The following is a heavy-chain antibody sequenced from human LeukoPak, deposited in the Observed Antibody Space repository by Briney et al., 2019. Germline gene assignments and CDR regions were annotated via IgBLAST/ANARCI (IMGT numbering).Heavy chain of an antibody. CDR2: ISSSSSYI. Sequence: GGSLRLSCAASGFTFSSYSMNWVRQPPGKGLEWVSSISSSSSYIYYADSVKGRFTISRDNAKNSLYLQMNSLRAEDTAVYYCARDCRVWPYYFDYWGQGTLVTVSS. CDR1: GFTFSSYS. CDR3: ARDCRVWPYYFDY. D-gene: IGHD2-15*01. J-gene: IGHJ4*02. V-gene: IGHV3-21*01.